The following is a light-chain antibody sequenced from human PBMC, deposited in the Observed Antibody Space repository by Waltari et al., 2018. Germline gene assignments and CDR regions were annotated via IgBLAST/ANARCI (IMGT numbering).Light chain of an antibody. CDR3: NSRDSSGNHVI. Sequence: SSELTQDPTVSVALGQTVRITCQGDNLRHHYASWYQLKPGQAPGPRIYGKNNRPSGIPDRFSGSTSGNTSSLTITGAQAEDEADFYCNSRDSSGNHVIFGGGTKLTVL. CDR1: NLRHHY. J-gene: IGLJ2*01. V-gene: IGLV3-19*01. CDR2: GKN.